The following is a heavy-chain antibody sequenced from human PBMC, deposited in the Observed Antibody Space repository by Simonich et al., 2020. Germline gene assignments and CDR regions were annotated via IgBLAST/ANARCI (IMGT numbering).Heavy chain of an antibody. J-gene: IGHJ4*02. CDR1: GGIFSGYY. CDR2: INHSGST. V-gene: IGHV4-34*01. CDR3: AREGFSGSYYDY. D-gene: IGHD1-26*01. Sequence: QVQLQESGPGLVKPSETLSLTCAVYGGIFSGYYWSWIRQPPGKGLEWIGEINHSGSTNYNPSLKSRVTISVDTSKNQFSLKLSSVTAADTAVYYCAREGFSGSYYDYWGQGTLVTVSS.